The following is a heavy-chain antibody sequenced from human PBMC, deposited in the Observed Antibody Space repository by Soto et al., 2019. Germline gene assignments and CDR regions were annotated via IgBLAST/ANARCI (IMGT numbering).Heavy chain of an antibody. D-gene: IGHD2-2*01. CDR3: ARDRGVVSGYYYYGMDV. V-gene: IGHV1-69*10. Sequence: GASVKVSCKASGGTFSSYAISWVRQAPGQGLEWMGGIIPILGTANYAQKLQGRVTITADKSTSTAYMELSSLRSEDTAVYYCARDRGVVSGYYYYGMDVWGQGTTVTVSS. CDR2: IIPILGTA. J-gene: IGHJ6*02. CDR1: GGTFSSYA.